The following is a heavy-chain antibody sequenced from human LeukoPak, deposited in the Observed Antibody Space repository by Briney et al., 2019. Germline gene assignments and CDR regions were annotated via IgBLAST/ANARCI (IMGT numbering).Heavy chain of an antibody. V-gene: IGHV4-34*01. D-gene: IGHD3-3*01. CDR1: NYSISTDYY. CDR2: INHSGST. J-gene: IGHJ4*02. Sequence: SETLSLTCTVSNYSISTDYYWSWIRQPPGKGLEWIGEINHSGSTNYNPSLKSRVTISVGTSKNQFSLKLSSVTAADTAVYYCARGKKPRRFLEWLSTPVHFDYWGQGTLVTVSS. CDR3: ARGKKPRRFLEWLSTPVHFDY.